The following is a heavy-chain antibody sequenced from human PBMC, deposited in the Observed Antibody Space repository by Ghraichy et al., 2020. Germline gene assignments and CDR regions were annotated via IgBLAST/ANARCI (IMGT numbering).Heavy chain of an antibody. CDR3: AKLLYSSSWEGGLDY. CDR1: GFTFSNYA. Sequence: GESLNISCAASGFTFSNYAMSWVRQAPGKGLEWVSGISGSGGTTRYADSVKGRFTISRDNSKNTLYLQMNSLRAEDTAVYYCAKLLYSSSWEGGLDYWGQGTLVTVSS. D-gene: IGHD6-13*01. V-gene: IGHV3-23*01. J-gene: IGHJ4*02. CDR2: ISGSGGTT.